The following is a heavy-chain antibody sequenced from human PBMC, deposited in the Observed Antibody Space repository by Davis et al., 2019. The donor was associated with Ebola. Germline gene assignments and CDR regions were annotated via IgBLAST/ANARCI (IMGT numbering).Heavy chain of an antibody. J-gene: IGHJ5*02. D-gene: IGHD3-3*01. CDR1: GFTFSSYS. CDR2: ISSSSSTI. CDR3: ARRSAQYYDFWSGYQNWFDP. V-gene: IGHV3-48*02. Sequence: GESLKISCAASGFTFSSYSMNWVRQAPGKGLEWVSYISSSSSTIYYADSVKGRFTISRDNAKNSLYLQMNSLRDEDTAVYYCARRSAQYYDFWSGYQNWFDPWGQGTLVTVSS.